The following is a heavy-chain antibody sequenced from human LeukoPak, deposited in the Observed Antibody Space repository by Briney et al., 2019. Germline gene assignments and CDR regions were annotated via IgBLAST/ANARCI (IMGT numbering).Heavy chain of an antibody. D-gene: IGHD6-13*01. J-gene: IGHJ4*02. CDR2: MNPNGGNT. CDR3: ARIAAAGNRRLNY. V-gene: IGHV1-8*01. CDR1: GYTFTSYD. Sequence: ASVKVSCKASGYTFTSYDINWVRQATGQGLEWMGWMNPNGGNTGYAQKFQGRIIVSRNTSISTAYMELSSPTSEDTAIYYCARIAAAGNRRLNYWGQGTLVTVAS.